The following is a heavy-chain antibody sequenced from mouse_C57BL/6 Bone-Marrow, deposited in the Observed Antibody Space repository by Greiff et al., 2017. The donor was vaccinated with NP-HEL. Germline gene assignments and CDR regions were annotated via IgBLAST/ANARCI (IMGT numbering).Heavy chain of an antibody. V-gene: IGHV6-6*01. D-gene: IGHD1-1*01. CDR3: TSSSTTVVEDYAMDY. CDR2: IRNKANNHAT. CDR1: GFTFSDAW. J-gene: IGHJ4*01. Sequence: EVKVVESGGGLVQPGGSMKLSCAASGFTFSDAWMDWVRQSPEKGLEWVAEIRNKANNHATYYAESVKGRFTISRDDSKSSVYLQMNSLRAEDTGIYYCTSSSTTVVEDYAMDYWGQGTSVTVSS.